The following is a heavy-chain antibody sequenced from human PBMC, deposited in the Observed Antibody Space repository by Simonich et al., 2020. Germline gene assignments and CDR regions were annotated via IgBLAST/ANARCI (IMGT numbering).Heavy chain of an antibody. CDR2: NSWNSGII. D-gene: IGHD6-13*01. CDR1: GFTFDDYA. Sequence: EVQLVESGGGLVQPGRSLRLSCAASGFTFDDYAMHWVRQAPGKGLEWVTGNSWNSGIIGYADSVKGRFTISRDNAKNSLYLQMNSLRAEDTALYYCAKDVAAAGTEYFQHWGQGTLVTVSS. V-gene: IGHV3-9*01. CDR3: AKDVAAAGTEYFQH. J-gene: IGHJ1*01.